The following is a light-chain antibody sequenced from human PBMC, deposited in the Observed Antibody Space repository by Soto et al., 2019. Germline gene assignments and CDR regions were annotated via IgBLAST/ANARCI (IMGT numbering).Light chain of an antibody. CDR3: ETLDRNTPV. V-gene: IGLV4-60*02. CDR2: LEGSGTY. J-gene: IGLJ7*01. CDR1: SGHSTYI. Sequence: QLVLTQSSSASASLGSSVKLTCTLSSGHSTYIIAWHQQQPGKAPRFLMTLEGSGTYHKWSGVPDRFSGSSSGADRYLSISILQYEEEADYYCETLDRNTPVFGGGTQRTVL.